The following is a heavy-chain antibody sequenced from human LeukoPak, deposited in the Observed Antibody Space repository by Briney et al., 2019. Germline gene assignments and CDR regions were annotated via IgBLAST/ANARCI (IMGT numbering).Heavy chain of an antibody. D-gene: IGHD6-19*01. CDR3: ARLDLYSSGWLET. V-gene: IGHV4-59*08. CDR2: IYYSGST. J-gene: IGHJ5*02. CDR1: GGSFSGYY. Sequence: PSETLSLTCAVYGGSFSGYYWSWIRQPPGKGLEWIGYIYYSGSTNYNPSLKSRVTISVDTSKNQFSLKLSSVTAADTAVYYCARLDLYSSGWLETWGQGTLVTVSS.